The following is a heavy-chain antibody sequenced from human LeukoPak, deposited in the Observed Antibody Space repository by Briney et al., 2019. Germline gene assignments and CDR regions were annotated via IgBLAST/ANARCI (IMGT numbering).Heavy chain of an antibody. J-gene: IGHJ4*02. CDR3: AKAFNYYDSSGYYDY. D-gene: IGHD3-22*01. V-gene: IGHV3-9*01. CDR2: ISWNSGSI. CDR1: GFTFDDYA. Sequence: PGRSLRLSCAASGFTFDDYAMHWVRQAPGKGLEWVSGISWNSGSIGYADSAKGRFTISRDNAKNSLYLQMNSLRAEDTALYYCAKAFNYYDSSGYYDYWGQGTLVTVSS.